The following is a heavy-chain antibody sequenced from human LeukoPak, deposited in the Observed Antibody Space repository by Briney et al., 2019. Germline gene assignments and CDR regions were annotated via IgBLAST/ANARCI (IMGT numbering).Heavy chain of an antibody. CDR1: EYDFANYW. CDR2: VYPAGSRI. V-gene: IGHV5-51*01. Sequence: GESLRISCKGSEYDFANYWICWVRQMPGKGLEWMGIVYPAGSRIHYSPSFQGQVTMSVDRSISTAYLQWTSLKASDTAMYFCARRKFSDTWFDPWGQGTLVTVSS. CDR3: ARRKFSDTWFDP. D-gene: IGHD1-14*01. J-gene: IGHJ5*02.